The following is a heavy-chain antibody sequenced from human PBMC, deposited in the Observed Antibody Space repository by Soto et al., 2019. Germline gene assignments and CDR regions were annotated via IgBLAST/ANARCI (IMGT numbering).Heavy chain of an antibody. V-gene: IGHV4-59*01. CDR2: IYYSGST. D-gene: IGHD3-9*01. J-gene: IGHJ6*03. CDR3: ARDSGILTGYKYYYYMDV. Sequence: SETLSLTCTVSGGSISSYYWSWIRQPPGKGLEWIGYIYYSGSTNYNPSLKSRVTISVDTSKNQFSLKLSSVTAADTAVYYCARDSGILTGYKYYYYMDVWGKGTTVTVSS. CDR1: GGSISSYY.